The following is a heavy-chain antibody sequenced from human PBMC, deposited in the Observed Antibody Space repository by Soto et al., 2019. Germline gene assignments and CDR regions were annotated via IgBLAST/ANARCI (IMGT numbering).Heavy chain of an antibody. J-gene: IGHJ5*02. CDR1: GFTLRCYW. V-gene: IGHV3-74*01. CDR3: ARGAAVYQQLVRGRDRFDP. Sequence: VQLVESGGGPVQPGGSLTLSCAVSGFTLRCYWMHWVRQAPGKGLEWVARIDSDGRSTNYADSVKGRFTISRDNAKNIVFLHMNSLRAEDSAVYYCARGAAVYQQLVRGRDRFDPWGQGTLVTVSS. D-gene: IGHD6-13*01. CDR2: IDSDGRST.